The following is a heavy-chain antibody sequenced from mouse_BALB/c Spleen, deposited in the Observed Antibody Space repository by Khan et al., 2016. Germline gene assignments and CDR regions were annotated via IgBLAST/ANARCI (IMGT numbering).Heavy chain of an antibody. Sequence: VQLQQSGAELVKPGASVKLSCTASGFNIKDTYMHWVKQRPEQGLEWIGRIAPANGNTKYDPKFQGKATMTADTSSNTAYLQLSSLTSEDSAVYYCAQMYDGCYAFAYWGQGTLVTVSA. V-gene: IGHV14-3*02. J-gene: IGHJ3*01. CDR2: IAPANGNT. CDR3: AQMYDGCYAFAY. CDR1: GFNIKDTY. D-gene: IGHD2-3*01.